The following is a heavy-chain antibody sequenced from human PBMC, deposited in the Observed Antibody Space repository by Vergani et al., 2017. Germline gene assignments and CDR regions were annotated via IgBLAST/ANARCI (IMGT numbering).Heavy chain of an antibody. J-gene: IGHJ4*02. CDR2: ISSSSSTI. CDR3: TAYDSSGDYWLGPFDY. D-gene: IGHD3-22*01. V-gene: IGHV3-48*04. CDR1: GFTFSSYS. Sequence: EVQLVESGGGLVQPGGSLRLSCAASGFTFSSYSMNWVRQAPGKGLEWVSYISSSSSTIYYADSVKGRFTISRDNAKNSLYLQMNNLRAEDTAVYYCTAYDSSGDYWLGPFDYWGQGTLVTVSS.